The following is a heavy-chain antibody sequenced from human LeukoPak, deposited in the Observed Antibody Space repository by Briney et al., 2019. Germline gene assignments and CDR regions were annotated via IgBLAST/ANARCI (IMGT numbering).Heavy chain of an antibody. CDR3: ARDQSSYDDILTGYLFYYALDV. V-gene: IGHV3-23*01. D-gene: IGHD3-9*01. CDR2: ISGSAIST. J-gene: IGHJ6*02. CDR1: GFSFSAYA. Sequence: PGGSLRLSCAASGFSFSAYAMSWVRQTPGKGLEWVSSISGSAISTYSVDSVKGRFTISRDNSKNTVYLQMNSLRAEDTAVYYCARDQSSYDDILTGYLFYYALDVWGQGTTVTASS.